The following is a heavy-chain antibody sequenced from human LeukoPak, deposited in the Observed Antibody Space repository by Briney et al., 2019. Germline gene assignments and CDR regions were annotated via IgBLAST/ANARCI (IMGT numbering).Heavy chain of an antibody. CDR2: IRYDGSNV. D-gene: IGHD2-8*01. CDR1: GFTFSSLG. CDR3: ARANGGNHC. J-gene: IGHJ4*02. Sequence: PGGSLRLSRAASGFTFSSLGMHWVRQAPGKGLEWVAFIRYDGSNVYYADSVKGRFTISRDNSKNTLYLQMNSLRTEDTAIYYCARANGGNHCWGQGTLVTVSS. V-gene: IGHV3-30*02.